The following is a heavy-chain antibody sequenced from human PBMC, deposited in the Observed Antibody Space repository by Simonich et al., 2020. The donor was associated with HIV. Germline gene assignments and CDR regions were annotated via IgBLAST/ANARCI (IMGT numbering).Heavy chain of an antibody. J-gene: IGHJ4*02. CDR2: ISYEGSNK. V-gene: IGHV3-30*07. CDR1: GCTLSSYA. Sequence: QVQLVESGGGVVQPGRSLRLSCAASGCTLSSYAMHWVLQAPGKGLEWVAVISYEGSNKYYADSVKGRFTISRDNAKNTLYLQMNSLRAEDTAVYYCASGGSISSVWADDYWGQGTLVTVSS. D-gene: IGHD3-16*01. CDR3: ASGGSISSVWADDY.